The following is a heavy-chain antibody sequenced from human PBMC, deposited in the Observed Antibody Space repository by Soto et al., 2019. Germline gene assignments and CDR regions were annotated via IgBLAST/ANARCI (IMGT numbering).Heavy chain of an antibody. V-gene: IGHV4-59*01. D-gene: IGHD6-6*01. CDR2: IYYSGST. CDR1: GGSISSYY. J-gene: IGHJ3*02. CDR3: ASWVQLGRYDAFDI. Sequence: QVQLQESGPGLVKPSETLSLTCTVSGGSISSYYWSWIRQPPGKGLGWIGYIYYSGSTNYNPSLKSRVTISVDTSKNQFSLKLSSVTAADTAVYYCASWVQLGRYDAFDIWGQGTMVTVSS.